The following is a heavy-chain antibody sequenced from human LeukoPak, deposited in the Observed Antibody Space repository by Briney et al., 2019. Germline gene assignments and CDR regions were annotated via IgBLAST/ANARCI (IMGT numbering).Heavy chain of an antibody. CDR3: ARGFDY. CDR1: GFTFSSYS. CDR2: LSSSTII. J-gene: IGHJ4*02. Sequence: GGSLRLSCVASGFTFSSYSMNWVRQAPRKGLEWVSYLSSSTIIYYADPVKGRFTISRDNAKNSLYLQMNSLRAEDTGVYYCARGFDYWGQGTLVTVSS. V-gene: IGHV3-48*01.